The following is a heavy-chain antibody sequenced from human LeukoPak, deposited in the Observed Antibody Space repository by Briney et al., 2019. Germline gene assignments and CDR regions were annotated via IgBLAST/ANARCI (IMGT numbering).Heavy chain of an antibody. CDR1: GFTFSSYW. J-gene: IGHJ4*02. CDR3: ARFGDYGEY. CDR2: IKQDGSQK. Sequence: PGGSLRLSCAASGFTFSSYWMSWVRQAPGKGLEWVANIKQDGSQKYYVDSVKGRFTISRDNSKNTLHLQMSSLRADDSALYYCARFGDYGEYWGQGTLVIVSS. V-gene: IGHV3-7*03. D-gene: IGHD4-17*01.